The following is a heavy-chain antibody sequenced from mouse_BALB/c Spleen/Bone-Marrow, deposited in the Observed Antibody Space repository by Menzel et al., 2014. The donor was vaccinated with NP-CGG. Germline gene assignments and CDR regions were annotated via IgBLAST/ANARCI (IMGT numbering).Heavy chain of an antibody. CDR1: GFTFSSYG. CDR3: ARDSNDY. Sequence: EVKLMESGGGLVQPGGSLKLSCAASGFTFSSYGMSWVRQTPDKRLELVATINSNGGSTYYPDSVKGRFTISRDSAKNTLYLQMSSLKSEDTAMYYCARDSNDYWGQGTTLTVSS. CDR2: INSNGGST. V-gene: IGHV5-6-3*01. J-gene: IGHJ2*01.